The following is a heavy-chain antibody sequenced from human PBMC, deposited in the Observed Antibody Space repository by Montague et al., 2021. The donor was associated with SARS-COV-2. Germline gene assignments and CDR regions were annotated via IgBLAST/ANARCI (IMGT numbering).Heavy chain of an antibody. V-gene: IGHV4-61*01. CDR2: LFHIDTA. J-gene: IGHJ4*02. CDR1: DGSVISTYPH. D-gene: IGHD6-13*01. Sequence: SETLSLTCTVSDGSVISTYPHWHWVRQSPGRGLEWIGGYLFHIDTADYNASLRSRVTISVDTSKNQFSLKLTSVTAADTAAYYCTRGIDSYKTGYWGQGIQVTGSS. CDR3: TRGIDSYKTGY.